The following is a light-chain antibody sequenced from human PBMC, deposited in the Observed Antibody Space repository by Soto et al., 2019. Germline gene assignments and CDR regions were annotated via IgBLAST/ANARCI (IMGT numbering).Light chain of an antibody. V-gene: IGKV3-15*01. CDR1: QSISSN. CDR3: EQYNNWPLFS. J-gene: IGKJ3*01. Sequence: EIVMTQSPATLSVSPGERATLSCRASQSISSNLAWYQQKNGQTPRLLIYGASTRAAGNPARFSGSGSGTDLTLTISGLQAEAFAVYYCEQYNNWPLFSFGLATKVDIK. CDR2: GAS.